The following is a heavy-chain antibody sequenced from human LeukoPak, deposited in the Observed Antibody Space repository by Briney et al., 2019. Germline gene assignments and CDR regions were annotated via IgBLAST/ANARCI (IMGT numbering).Heavy chain of an antibody. Sequence: PGGSLRLSCAASGFTFTNAWMIWVRQAPGKGLDWVGRIKSKTDGGTTEYAAPVKGRFNISRDDSKNTLYLQMNSLKTEDTAVYYCTTDREYCSGGSCYHNYYYYGVDVWGQRTTVTVSS. CDR3: TTDREYCSGGSCYHNYYYYGVDV. CDR1: GFTFTNAW. D-gene: IGHD2-15*01. J-gene: IGHJ6*02. V-gene: IGHV3-15*01. CDR2: IKSKTDGGTT.